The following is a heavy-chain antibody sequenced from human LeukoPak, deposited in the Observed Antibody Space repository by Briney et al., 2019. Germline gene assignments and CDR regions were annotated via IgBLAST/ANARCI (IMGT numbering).Heavy chain of an antibody. D-gene: IGHD1-7*01. V-gene: IGHV1-69*13. Sequence: ASVKVSCTASGGTFSSYAISWVRQAPGQGLEWMGGIIPIFGTANYAQKFQGRVTITADESTSTAYMELSSLRSEDTAVYYCARGGLELNNWFDPWGQGTLVTVSS. CDR2: IIPIFGTA. CDR1: GGTFSSYA. CDR3: ARGGLELNNWFDP. J-gene: IGHJ5*02.